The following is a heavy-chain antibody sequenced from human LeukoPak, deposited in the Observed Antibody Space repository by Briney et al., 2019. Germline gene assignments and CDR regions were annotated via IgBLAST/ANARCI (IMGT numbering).Heavy chain of an antibody. CDR2: ILHSGYT. CDR1: GDSLGRSNTY. Sequence: SETLSLTCTVSGDSLGRSNTYWGWIRQTPGKGLEWLGTILHSGYTYNSPSLKSRVTMSVDSSKNQFSLGLSSVTAADTAVYFCARHRGGGGYHYMDVWGKGTTVIVSS. D-gene: IGHD2-21*01. J-gene: IGHJ6*03. V-gene: IGHV4-39*01. CDR3: ARHRGGGGYHYMDV.